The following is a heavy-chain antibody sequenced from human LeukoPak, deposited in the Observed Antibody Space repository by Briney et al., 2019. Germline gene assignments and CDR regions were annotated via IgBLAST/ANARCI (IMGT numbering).Heavy chain of an antibody. D-gene: IGHD1-26*01. CDR1: GGSISSSSYY. V-gene: IGHV4-39*07. J-gene: IGHJ5*02. CDR3: ARVLPLVGATHNWFDH. CDR2: IYYSGST. Sequence: PSETLSLTCTVAGGSISSSSYYWGWIRQPPGKGLEWIGSIYYSGSTYYNPSLKSRFTISVDTSKNQFSLKLSSVTAADTAVYHCARVLPLVGATHNWFDHWGQGTLVTVSS.